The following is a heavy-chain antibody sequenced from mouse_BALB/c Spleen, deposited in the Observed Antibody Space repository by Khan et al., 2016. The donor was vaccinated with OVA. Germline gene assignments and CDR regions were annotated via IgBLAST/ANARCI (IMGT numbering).Heavy chain of an antibody. V-gene: IGHV9-3-1*01. J-gene: IGHJ4*01. CDR3: ARPPYFSYTLDY. CDR1: GYTFTNYG. D-gene: IGHD2-10*01. CDR2: INTYTGEP. Sequence: QIQLVQSGPELKKPGETVKISCKAPGYTFTNYGMNWVKQSPGKALKWMGWINTYTGEPTYADDFKGRFAFSLETSATTAYLQINNLKNEDTATYFCARPPYFSYTLDYWGQGTSVTVPS.